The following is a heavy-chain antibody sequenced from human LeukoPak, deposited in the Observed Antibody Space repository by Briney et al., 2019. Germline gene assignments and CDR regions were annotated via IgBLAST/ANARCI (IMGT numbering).Heavy chain of an antibody. CDR2: IIPIFGTA. J-gene: IGHJ1*01. D-gene: IGHD4-23*01. CDR3: ARITRWNRLGYFQH. V-gene: IGHV1-69*05. Sequence: SVKVSCKASGGTFSSYAISWVRQAPGQGLEWMGGIIPIFGTANSAQKFQGRVTMTTDTSTSTVYMELSSLRSEDTAVYYCARITRWNRLGYFQHWGQGTLVTVSS. CDR1: GGTFSSYA.